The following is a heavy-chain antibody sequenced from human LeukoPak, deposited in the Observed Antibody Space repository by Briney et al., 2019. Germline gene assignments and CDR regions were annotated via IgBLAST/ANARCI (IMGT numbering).Heavy chain of an antibody. D-gene: IGHD3-22*01. CDR1: GFTFSSYS. V-gene: IGHV3-21*04. CDR3: AKRQDYYDSSGYYY. J-gene: IGHJ4*02. CDR2: ISSSSSYI. Sequence: GGSLRLSCAASGFTFSSYSMNWVRQAPGKGLEWVSSISSSSSYIYYADSVKGRFTISRDNSKNTLYLQMNSLRAEDTAVYYCAKRQDYYDSSGYYYWGQGTLVTVSS.